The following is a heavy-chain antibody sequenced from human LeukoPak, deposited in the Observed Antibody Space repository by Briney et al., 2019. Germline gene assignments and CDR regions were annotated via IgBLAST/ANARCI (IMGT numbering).Heavy chain of an antibody. Sequence: GGSLRLSCAASGFTFSNAWMSWVRQAPGKGLEWVGRIKSKTDGGTTDYTAPVKGRFTISRDDSKNTLYLQMNSLKTEDTAVYYCTTVEIWFGELSLNDFDYWGQGTLVTVSS. J-gene: IGHJ4*02. CDR2: IKSKTDGGTT. CDR1: GFTFSNAW. D-gene: IGHD3-10*01. CDR3: TTVEIWFGELSLNDFDY. V-gene: IGHV3-15*01.